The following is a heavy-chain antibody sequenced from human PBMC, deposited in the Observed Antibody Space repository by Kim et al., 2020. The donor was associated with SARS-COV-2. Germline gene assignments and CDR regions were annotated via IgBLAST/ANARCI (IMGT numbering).Heavy chain of an antibody. CDR2: ISHDAKNK. Sequence: GGSLRLSCAASGFNFSNYGMHWVRQAPGKGLEWVAVISHDAKNKHYAESLKGRFTIARDNSRNTVYLQMNNLKPDDTARYHCHIVLVTADNDYGFDVWG. CDR3: HIVLVTADNDYGFDV. J-gene: IGHJ3*01. D-gene: IGHD2-21*02. CDR1: GFNFSNYG. V-gene: IGHV3-30*03.